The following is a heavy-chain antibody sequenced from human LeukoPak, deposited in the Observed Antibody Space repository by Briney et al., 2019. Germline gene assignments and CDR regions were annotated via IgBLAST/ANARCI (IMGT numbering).Heavy chain of an antibody. V-gene: IGHV4-39*01. CDR1: GDSISSSSYY. CDR2: IYYSGST. D-gene: IGHD3-22*01. Sequence: PSETLSLTCTVSGDSISSSSYYWGWLRQPPGRGVEGMGSIYYSGSTYYNPSLKRRVTISVDPSKNQFSLNLSSVTAADTAVYYCARLYYDSSGYYQICYFDYWGQGTLVTVSS. J-gene: IGHJ4*02. CDR3: ARLYYDSSGYYQICYFDY.